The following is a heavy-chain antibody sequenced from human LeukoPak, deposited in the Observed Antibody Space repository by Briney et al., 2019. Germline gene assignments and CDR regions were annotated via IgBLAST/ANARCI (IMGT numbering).Heavy chain of an antibody. V-gene: IGHV4-39*01. CDR2: IYYSGST. CDR1: GGSISSSSYY. J-gene: IGHJ5*02. Sequence: PSETLSLTCTVSGGSISSSSYYWGWIRQPPGKGLEWIGRIYYSGSTYYNPSLKSRVTISVDTSKNQFSLKLSSVTAADTAVYYCARQWFGELLYDPSPSNWFDPWGQGTLVTVSS. D-gene: IGHD3-10*01. CDR3: ARQWFGELLYDPSPSNWFDP.